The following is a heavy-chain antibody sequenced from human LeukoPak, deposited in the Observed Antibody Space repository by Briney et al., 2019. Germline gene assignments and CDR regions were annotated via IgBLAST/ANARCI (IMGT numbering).Heavy chain of an antibody. CDR1: GFTFSSYA. Sequence: PGGSLRLSCAASGFTFSSYAMSWVRQAPGKGLEWVSSISGSGGNTCYADSVKGRFTISRDNSKNTLFLQMNSLRAEDTAVYYCAKGLHQFDYWGQGTLVTVSS. CDR3: AKGLHQFDY. J-gene: IGHJ4*02. V-gene: IGHV3-23*01. CDR2: ISGSGGNT. D-gene: IGHD5-12*01.